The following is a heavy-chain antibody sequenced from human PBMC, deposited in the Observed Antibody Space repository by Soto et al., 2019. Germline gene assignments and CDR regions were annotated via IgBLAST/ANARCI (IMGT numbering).Heavy chain of an antibody. V-gene: IGHV4-39*01. J-gene: IGHJ5*02. CDR3: ARQIYYDSSEVNWFDP. Sequence: PSETLSLTCIVSGGSISSYSYYWGWIRQPPGKGLEWIGSIHYSGSTYYNPSLKSRVTISVDTSKNQFSLKLSSVTAADTAVYYCARQIYYDSSEVNWFDPWGQGTLVTVS. CDR2: IHYSGST. D-gene: IGHD3-22*01. CDR1: GGSISSYSYY.